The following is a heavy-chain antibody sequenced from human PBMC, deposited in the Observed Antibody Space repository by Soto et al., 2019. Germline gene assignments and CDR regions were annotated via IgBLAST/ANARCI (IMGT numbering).Heavy chain of an antibody. Sequence: PVGSLRLSCAASGFTFSSYAMSWVRQAPGKGLEWVSAISGSGGSTYYADSVKGRFTISRDNSKNTLYLQMNSLRAEDTAVYYCAKGGRSSWFFDWFDPWGQGTLVTVSS. CDR3: AKGGRSSWFFDWFDP. J-gene: IGHJ5*02. CDR2: ISGSGGST. V-gene: IGHV3-23*01. CDR1: GFTFSSYA. D-gene: IGHD6-13*01.